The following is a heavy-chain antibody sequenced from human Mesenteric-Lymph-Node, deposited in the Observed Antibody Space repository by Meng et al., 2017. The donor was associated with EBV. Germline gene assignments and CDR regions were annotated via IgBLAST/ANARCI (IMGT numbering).Heavy chain of an antibody. V-gene: IGHV4-30-2*01. CDR2: IYHTGTT. D-gene: IGHD3-9*01. J-gene: IGHJ4*02. Sequence: LHPQESGSRLVKPSQTLSLTCAVFGGSLSSGGYSWNWIRQTPGRGLEWIGYIYHTGTTYYNPSLKSRVTMSVDRSTNQFSLWLKSVTAADTAIYYCARAGAYYDVLTGFDYWGQGTLVTVSS. CDR1: GGSLSSGGYS. CDR3: ARAGAYYDVLTGFDY.